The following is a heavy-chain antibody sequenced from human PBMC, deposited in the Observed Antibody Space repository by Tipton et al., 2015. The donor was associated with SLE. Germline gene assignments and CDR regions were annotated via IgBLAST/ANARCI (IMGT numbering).Heavy chain of an antibody. Sequence: TLSLTCDVSGYSISSGHYWGWVRQSPGRGLEGIASMWNTGERYYNPSLRSRVTISVDTSKSHFSLKLISVTAADTAIYFCASGPASGWSIEEAFNVWGQGTMVTVSS. D-gene: IGHD6-19*01. V-gene: IGHV4-38-2*01. CDR1: GYSISSGHY. CDR2: MWNTGER. J-gene: IGHJ3*01. CDR3: ASGPASGWSIEEAFNV.